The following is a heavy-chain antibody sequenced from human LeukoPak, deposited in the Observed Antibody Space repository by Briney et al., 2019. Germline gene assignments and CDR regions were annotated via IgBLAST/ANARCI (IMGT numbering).Heavy chain of an antibody. D-gene: IGHD6-19*01. CDR1: GDSIRSNNYY. V-gene: IGHV4-39*01. CDR3: ARFVVGQWLINY. J-gene: IGHJ4*02. Sequence: SETLSLTCTVSGDSIRSNNYYWGWIRQPPGKGLEWIGSIYDTGSTFYNPSLKSRVIISVDTSKNQFSLKLSSVTAADTAVYYCARFVVGQWLINYWGQGALVTVSS. CDR2: IYDTGST.